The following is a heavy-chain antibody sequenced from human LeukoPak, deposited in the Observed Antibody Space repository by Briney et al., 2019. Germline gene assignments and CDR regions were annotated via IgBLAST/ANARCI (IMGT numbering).Heavy chain of an antibody. D-gene: IGHD6-19*01. CDR1: GFTFTTYW. J-gene: IGHJ4*02. CDR2: ISGSSSSYI. V-gene: IGHV3-21*01. CDR3: ARDSAYSSGWYLFSRVDY. Sequence: PGGSLRLSCAASGFTFTTYWMGWVRQAPGKGLEWVSSISGSSSSYIYYADSLKGRFTISRDNAKNSLYLQMNSLRAEDTAVYYCARDSAYSSGWYLFSRVDYWGQGTLVTVSS.